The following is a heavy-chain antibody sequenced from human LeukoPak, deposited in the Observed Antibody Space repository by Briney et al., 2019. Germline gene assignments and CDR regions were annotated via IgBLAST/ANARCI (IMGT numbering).Heavy chain of an antibody. Sequence: PSETLSLTCTVSGGSISSSSYYWGWIRQPPGKGLEWIGSIYYSGSTYYNPSLKSRVTISVDTSKNQFSLKLSSVTAADTAVYYCARAVLDSGYDYRTGDYYYYYMDVWGKGTTVTVSS. D-gene: IGHD5-12*01. CDR1: GGSISSSSYY. CDR3: ARAVLDSGYDYRTGDYYYYYMDV. V-gene: IGHV4-39*07. J-gene: IGHJ6*03. CDR2: IYYSGST.